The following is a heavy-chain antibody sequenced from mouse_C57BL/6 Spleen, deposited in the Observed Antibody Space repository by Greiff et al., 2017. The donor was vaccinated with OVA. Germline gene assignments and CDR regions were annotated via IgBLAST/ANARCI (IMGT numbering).Heavy chain of an antibody. CDR3: TSSILLRRAFDV. CDR1: GFTFSDAW. V-gene: IGHV6-6*01. J-gene: IGHJ1*03. Sequence: EVKVEESGGGLVQPGGSMKLSCAASGFTFSDAWMDWVRQSPEKGLEWVAEIRNKANNHATYYAESVKGRFTISRDDSKSSVYRQMNSLRAEDTGIYYCTSSILLRRAFDVWGTGTTVTVSS. D-gene: IGHD1-1*01. CDR2: IRNKANNHAT.